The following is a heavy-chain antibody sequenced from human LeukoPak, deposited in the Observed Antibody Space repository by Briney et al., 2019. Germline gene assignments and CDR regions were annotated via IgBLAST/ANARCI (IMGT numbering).Heavy chain of an antibody. CDR1: GGSISSYY. CDR3: ARKGLGDIVVVPAAKPGPHYFDY. J-gene: IGHJ4*02. Sequence: SETLSLTCTVSGGSISSYYWSWIRQPPGKGLEWIGEINHSGSTNYNPSLKSRVTISVDTSKNQFSLKLSSVTAADTAVYYCARKGLGDIVVVPAAKPGPHYFDYWGQGTLVTVSS. CDR2: INHSGST. V-gene: IGHV4-34*01. D-gene: IGHD2-2*01.